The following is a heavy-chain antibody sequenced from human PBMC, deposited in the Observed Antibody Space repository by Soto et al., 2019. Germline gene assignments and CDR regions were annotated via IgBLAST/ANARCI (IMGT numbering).Heavy chain of an antibody. J-gene: IGHJ4*02. V-gene: IGHV1-3*01. CDR1: GYTFTSYA. CDR2: INAGNGNT. CDR3: ARDYGDYRIPICLIE. D-gene: IGHD4-17*01. Sequence: ASVKVSCKASGYTFTSYAMHWVRQAPGQRLEWMGWINAGNGNTKYSQKFQGRVTITRDTSASTAYMELSSLRSEDTAVYYCARDYGDYRIPICLIEWGQGTLVTVSS.